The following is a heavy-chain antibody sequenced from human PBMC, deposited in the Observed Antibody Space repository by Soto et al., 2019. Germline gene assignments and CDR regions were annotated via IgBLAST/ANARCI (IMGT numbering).Heavy chain of an antibody. Sequence: QVQLVESGGGVVQPGRSLRLSCAASGFTFSSYGMHWVRQAPGKGLEWVAVISYDGSKKYYADSVKGRFTISRDNSKNTLYLQMNSLRAEDTAVYYCARENYYDSSGYYWYYYGMDVWGQGTTVTVSS. D-gene: IGHD3-22*01. CDR3: ARENYYDSSGYYWYYYGMDV. CDR1: GFTFSSYG. CDR2: ISYDGSKK. J-gene: IGHJ6*02. V-gene: IGHV3-30*03.